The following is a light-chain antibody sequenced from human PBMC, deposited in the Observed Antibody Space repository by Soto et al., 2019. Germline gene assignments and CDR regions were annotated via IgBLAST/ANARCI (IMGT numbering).Light chain of an antibody. CDR1: SSKIGARFD. J-gene: IGLJ1*01. V-gene: IGLV1-40*01. Sequence: QSALTQPPSVSGAPGQRVTISCTGNSSKIGARFDVHWYRHLPGTAPKLLISVNTNGPSGVADRFSGSESGTSASLAIAGLRAEDEADYYCQSYDSSLAGFVFGTGTKVTVL. CDR2: VNT. CDR3: QSYDSSLAGFV.